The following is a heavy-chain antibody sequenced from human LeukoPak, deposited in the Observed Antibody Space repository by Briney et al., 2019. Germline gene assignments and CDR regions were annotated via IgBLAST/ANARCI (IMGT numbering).Heavy chain of an antibody. V-gene: IGHV3-20*04. CDR2: INWNGGST. D-gene: IGHD5-24*01. CDR1: GLIFSKYW. CDR3: ARARLQPYFDY. Sequence: GGSLRLSCAASGLIFSKYWMTWVRQAPGKGLEWVSNINWNGGSTGYADSVKGRFTISRDNVKNSLYLQMNSLRAEDTALYYCARARLQPYFDYWGQGTLVTVSS. J-gene: IGHJ4*02.